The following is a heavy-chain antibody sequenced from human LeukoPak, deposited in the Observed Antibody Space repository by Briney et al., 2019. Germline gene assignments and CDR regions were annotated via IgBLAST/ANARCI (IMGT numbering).Heavy chain of an antibody. V-gene: IGHV1-69*04. D-gene: IGHD6-19*01. CDR1: GGTFSSYA. Sequence: ASVKVSCKASGGTFSSYAISWVRQAPGQGLEWMGRIIPILGIANYVQKFQGRVTITADKSTSTAYMELSSLRSEDTAVYYCARDGYIQQWPYFDYWGQGTLVTVSS. CDR3: ARDGYIQQWPYFDY. J-gene: IGHJ4*02. CDR2: IIPILGIA.